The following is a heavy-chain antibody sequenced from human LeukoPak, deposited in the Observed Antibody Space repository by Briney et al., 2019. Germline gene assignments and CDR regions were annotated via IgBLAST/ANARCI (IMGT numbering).Heavy chain of an antibody. V-gene: IGHV3-30*02. CDR1: GFTFSSYG. D-gene: IGHD2-21*01. Sequence: PGGSLRLSCAASGFTFSSYGMHWVRQASGKGLEWVAFIRYDGSNKYYADSVKGRFTISRDNSKNTLYLQMNSLRAEDTAVYYCAKPISNGLLGPNIWGQGTMVTVSS. J-gene: IGHJ3*02. CDR3: AKPISNGLLGPNI. CDR2: IRYDGSNK.